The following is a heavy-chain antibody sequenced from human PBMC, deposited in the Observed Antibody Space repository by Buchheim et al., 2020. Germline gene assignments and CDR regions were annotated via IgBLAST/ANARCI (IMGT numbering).Heavy chain of an antibody. CDR1: GFTFSSYS. J-gene: IGHJ4*02. D-gene: IGHD3-3*01. V-gene: IGHV3-21*01. CDR3: ARAASHLTIFGVVIPDY. Sequence: EVQLVESGGGLVKPGGYLRLSWAASGFTFSSYSINLVRQAPGKGLEWVSSINSSSSYIYYAASVKGRFTLSRDNSKNLLYLQMNSLRAEDTAAYYCARAASHLTIFGVVIPDYWGQGTL. CDR2: INSSSSYI.